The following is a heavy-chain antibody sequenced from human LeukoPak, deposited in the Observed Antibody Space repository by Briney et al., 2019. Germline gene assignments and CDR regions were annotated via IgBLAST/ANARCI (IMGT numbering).Heavy chain of an antibody. Sequence: GRSLRLSCAASGLTFSSYGMHWVRQAPGKGLEWVAVISYDGSNKYYADSVKGRFTISRDNSKNTLYLQMNSLRAEDTAVYYCAKECGGDCYFDYWGQGTLVTVSS. V-gene: IGHV3-30*18. J-gene: IGHJ4*02. D-gene: IGHD2-21*02. CDR3: AKECGGDCYFDY. CDR1: GLTFSSYG. CDR2: ISYDGSNK.